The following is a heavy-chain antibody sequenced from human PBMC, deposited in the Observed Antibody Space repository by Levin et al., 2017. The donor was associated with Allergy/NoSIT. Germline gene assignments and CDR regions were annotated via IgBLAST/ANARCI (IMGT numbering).Heavy chain of an antibody. CDR3: AKADCYDFWSGYPHLIYYGMDV. CDR2: ISGSGGST. V-gene: IGHV3-23*01. J-gene: IGHJ6*02. Sequence: LSLTCAASGFTFSSSAMSWVRQAPGKGLEWVSAISGSGGSTYYADSVKGRFTISRDNSKNTLYLQMNSLRAEDTAVYYCAKADCYDFWSGYPHLIYYGMDVWGQGTTVTVSS. D-gene: IGHD3-3*01. CDR1: GFTFSSSA.